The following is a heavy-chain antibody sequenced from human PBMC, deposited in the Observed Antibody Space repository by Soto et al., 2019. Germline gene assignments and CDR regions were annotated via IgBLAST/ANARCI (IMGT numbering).Heavy chain of an antibody. Sequence: SETLSLTCAVYGGSFSGYYWSWILQPPWKGLEWIGEINHSGSTNYNPSLKSRVTISVDTSKNQFSLKLSSVTAADTAVYYCARGFPTVVTVDYWGQGTLVTVSS. CDR3: ARGFPTVVTVDY. D-gene: IGHD4-17*01. CDR1: GGSFSGYY. J-gene: IGHJ4*02. CDR2: INHSGST. V-gene: IGHV4-34*01.